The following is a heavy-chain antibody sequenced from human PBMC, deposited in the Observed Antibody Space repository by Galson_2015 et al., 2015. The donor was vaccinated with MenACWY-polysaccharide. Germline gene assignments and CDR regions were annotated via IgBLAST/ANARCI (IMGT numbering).Heavy chain of an antibody. D-gene: IGHD1-14*01. J-gene: IGHJ4*02. CDR2: ISSSSSYI. Sequence: SLRLSCAASGFTFSSYSMNWVRQAPGKGLEWVSSISSSSSYIYYADSVKGRFTISRDNAKNSLYLQMNSLRAEDTAVYYCARTGTSLAGSYIDYWGQGTLATVSS. V-gene: IGHV3-21*01. CDR3: ARTGTSLAGSYIDY. CDR1: GFTFSSYS.